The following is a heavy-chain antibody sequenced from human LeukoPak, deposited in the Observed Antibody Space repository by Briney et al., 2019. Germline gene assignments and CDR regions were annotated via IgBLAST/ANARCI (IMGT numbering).Heavy chain of an antibody. Sequence: SETLSLTCTVSGGSISSYYWSWIRQPAGRGLEWIGRIYTSGSTNYNPSLKSRVTMSVDTSKNQFSLKLSSVTAAGTAVYYCARVRMVRGVIMGATPAEYDYWGQGTLVTVSS. CDR1: GGSISSYY. J-gene: IGHJ4*02. CDR2: IYTSGST. CDR3: ARVRMVRGVIMGATPAEYDY. D-gene: IGHD3-10*01. V-gene: IGHV4-4*07.